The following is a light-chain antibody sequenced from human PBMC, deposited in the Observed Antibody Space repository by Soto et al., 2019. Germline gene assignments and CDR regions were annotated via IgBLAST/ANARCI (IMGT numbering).Light chain of an antibody. CDR1: QTINSW. Sequence: DIQMTQSPSTLSGSVGDRVTITFRASQTINSWFAWQQQKPEKAPKLLIYKASTLKSGVPSRFSGSGSGTEFTLTISSLQPDDFATYYCQQDNSYSTFGQGTKVDI. J-gene: IGKJ1*01. V-gene: IGKV1-5*03. CDR2: KAS. CDR3: QQDNSYST.